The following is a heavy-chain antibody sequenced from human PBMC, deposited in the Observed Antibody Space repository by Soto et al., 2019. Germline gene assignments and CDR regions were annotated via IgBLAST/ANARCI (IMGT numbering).Heavy chain of an antibody. V-gene: IGHV3-30-3*01. D-gene: IGHD3-22*01. J-gene: IGHJ4*02. CDR2: ISYDGSNK. CDR1: GFTFSSYA. CDR3: AKDYYYDSSGYASPDY. Sequence: PGGSLRLSCAASGFTFSSYAMHWVRQAPGKGLEWVAVISYDGSNKYYADSVKGRFTISRDNSKNTLFLQMNSLRVEDTALYYCAKDYYYDSSGYASPDYWGRGTLVTVSS.